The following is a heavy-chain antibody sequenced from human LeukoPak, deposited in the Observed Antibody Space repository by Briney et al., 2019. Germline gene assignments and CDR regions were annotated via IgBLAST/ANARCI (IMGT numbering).Heavy chain of an antibody. CDR2: IYHSGST. CDR3: AREAPLRSCSTSCCPGTSFDN. J-gene: IGHJ4*02. V-gene: IGHV4-31*03. D-gene: IGHD2-2*01. Sequence: SETLSLTCTVSGGSISSGGHYWSWIRQRPGEGLEWIGHIYHSGSTYYKPSLKSRLTMSVDTSKNQFSLKLRSVTAADTAVYYCAREAPLRSCSTSCCPGTSFDNWGQGTLVTVSS. CDR1: GGSISSGGHY.